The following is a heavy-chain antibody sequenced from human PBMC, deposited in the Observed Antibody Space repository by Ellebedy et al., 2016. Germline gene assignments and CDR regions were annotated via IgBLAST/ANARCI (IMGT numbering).Heavy chain of an antibody. Sequence: SETLSLTXAVYAPTNAPDVFPCIPGRPVTRLEELRESNECRSRSYTQSFKSRVSISVDTSKNQFSLRLNSVSAADTAVYYCARESTGIVAVPGAKYYYQYMDVWGPGTTVIVSS. CDR1: APTNAPDV. CDR3: ARESTGIVAVPGAKYYYQYMDV. J-gene: IGHJ6*02. V-gene: IGHV4-34*01. CDR2: SNECRSR. D-gene: IGHD2-2*01.